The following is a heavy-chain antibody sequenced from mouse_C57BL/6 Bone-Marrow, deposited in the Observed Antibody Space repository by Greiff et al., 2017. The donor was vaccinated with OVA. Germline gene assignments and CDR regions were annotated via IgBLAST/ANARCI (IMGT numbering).Heavy chain of an antibody. V-gene: IGHV1-81*01. CDR3: ARGYGLFDY. Sequence: VQRVESGAELARPGASVKLSCTASGYTFTSYGISWVKQRTGQGLEWIGEIYPRSGNTYYNEKFQGKATLTADKSSSTAYMELRSLTSEDAAVYFCARGYGLFDYWGQGTTLTVSS. CDR2: IYPRSGNT. D-gene: IGHD1-1*01. J-gene: IGHJ2*01. CDR1: GYTFTSYG.